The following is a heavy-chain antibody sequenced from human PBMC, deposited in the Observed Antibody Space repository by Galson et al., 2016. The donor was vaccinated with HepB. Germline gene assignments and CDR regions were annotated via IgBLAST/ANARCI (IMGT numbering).Heavy chain of an antibody. J-gene: IGHJ1*01. CDR1: GFSFRSED. CDR3: VGGHYEH. Sequence: SLRLSCAASGFSFRSEDMNWVRQAPGKGLEWVSYISTSDSGTYYADSVRGRFTISRDNAKSSLYVQMNNLRAEDTAVYYCVGGHYEHWGQGTLVTVSS. V-gene: IGHV3-48*03. CDR2: ISTSDSGT. D-gene: IGHD3-10*01.